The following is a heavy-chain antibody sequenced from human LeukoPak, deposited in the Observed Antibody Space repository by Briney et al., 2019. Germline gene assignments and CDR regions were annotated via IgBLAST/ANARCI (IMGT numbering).Heavy chain of an antibody. CDR1: GGSISTYS. CDR3: ARLDSSGYYVDY. Sequence: SETLSLTCTVSGGSISTYSWSWIRQPPGKGLEWIGYTYYSGIPNYNSSLKSRVTISVDTSKNQFSLKLSSVTAADTAVYYCARLDSSGYYVDYWGQGTLVTVSS. D-gene: IGHD3-22*01. J-gene: IGHJ4*02. V-gene: IGHV4-59*08. CDR2: TYYSGIP.